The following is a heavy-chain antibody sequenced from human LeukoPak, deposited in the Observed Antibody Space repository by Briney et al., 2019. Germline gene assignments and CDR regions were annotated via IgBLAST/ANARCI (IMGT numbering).Heavy chain of an antibody. D-gene: IGHD3-10*01. J-gene: IGHJ4*02. CDR3: ARVGAGEGGIDC. V-gene: IGHV1-8*03. CDR1: GYTFIIYE. CDR2: LRPRYGNT. Sequence: GASVKVSCTGTGYTFIIYEIQWVRQAPGQGLEWVGWLRPRYGNTAYAQNFQGRVTSTRDTSIDTVYMELSGLRSEDTAVYYCARVGAGEGGIDCWAQGTLITVSS.